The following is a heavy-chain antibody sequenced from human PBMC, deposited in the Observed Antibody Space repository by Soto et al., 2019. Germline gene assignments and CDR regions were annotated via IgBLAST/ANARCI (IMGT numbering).Heavy chain of an antibody. Sequence: ASVKVSCKASGYTFTSYGISWVRQAPGQGLEWMGWISAYNGNTNYAQKLQGRVTMTTDTSTSTAYMELRSLRSDDTAVYYCARLADSTLRRYYYDTKLRYFDYWGQGTLVTVS. CDR1: GYTFTSYG. CDR3: ARLADSTLRRYYYDTKLRYFDY. V-gene: IGHV1-18*01. CDR2: ISAYNGNT. J-gene: IGHJ4*02. D-gene: IGHD3-22*01.